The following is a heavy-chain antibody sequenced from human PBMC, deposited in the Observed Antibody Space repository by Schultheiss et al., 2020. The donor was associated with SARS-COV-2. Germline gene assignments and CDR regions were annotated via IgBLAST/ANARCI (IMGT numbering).Heavy chain of an antibody. CDR1: GFTFNSYA. CDR2: ISSSSSYI. D-gene: IGHD4-17*01. V-gene: IGHV3-21*01. CDR3: ARGNYGDYGVNY. J-gene: IGHJ4*02. Sequence: GGSLRLSCAASGFTFNSYAMTWVRQAPGKGLEWVSSISSSSSYIYYADSVKGRFTISRDNAKNSLYLQMNSLRAEDTAVYYCARGNYGDYGVNYWGQGTLVTVSS.